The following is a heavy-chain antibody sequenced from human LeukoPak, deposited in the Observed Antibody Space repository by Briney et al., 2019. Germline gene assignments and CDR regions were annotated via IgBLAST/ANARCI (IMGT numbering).Heavy chain of an antibody. CDR2: ISYDGSNK. J-gene: IGHJ4*02. V-gene: IGHV3-30*04. CDR1: GFTFSSYA. Sequence: GGSLRLSCAASGFTFSSYAMHWVRQAPGKGLEWVAVISYDGSNKYYADSVKGRFTISRDNSKNTLYLQMNSLRAEDTAVYYCARESGGSASFDYWGQGTLVTVSS. CDR3: ARESGGSASFDY. D-gene: IGHD1-26*01.